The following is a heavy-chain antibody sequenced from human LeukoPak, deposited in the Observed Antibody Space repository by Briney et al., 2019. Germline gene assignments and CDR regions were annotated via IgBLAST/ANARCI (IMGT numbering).Heavy chain of an antibody. CDR3: ARVPAGIAAAAPIGDY. Sequence: GASVKVSCTASGYTFTGYYMHWVRQAPGQGLEWMGWINPNSGGTNYAQTFQGGVTMTRDTSISTVYMELSRLRSDDTAVYYCARVPAGIAAAAPIGDYWGQGTLVTVSS. J-gene: IGHJ4*02. CDR1: GYTFTGYY. CDR2: INPNSGGT. D-gene: IGHD6-13*01. V-gene: IGHV1-2*02.